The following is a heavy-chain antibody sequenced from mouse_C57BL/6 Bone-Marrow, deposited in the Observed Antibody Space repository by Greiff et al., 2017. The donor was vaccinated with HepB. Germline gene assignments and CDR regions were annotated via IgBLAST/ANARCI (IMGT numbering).Heavy chain of an antibody. CDR2: ISSGSSTI. CDR1: GFTFSDYG. CDR3: ARPGVGYFDY. J-gene: IGHJ2*01. Sequence: DVQLVESGGGLVKPGGSLKLSCAASGFTFSDYGMHWVRQAPEKGLEWVAYISSGSSTIYYADTVKGRFTISRDNAKNTLFLQMTSLRSEDTAMYYCARPGVGYFDYWGQGTTLTVSS. V-gene: IGHV5-17*01.